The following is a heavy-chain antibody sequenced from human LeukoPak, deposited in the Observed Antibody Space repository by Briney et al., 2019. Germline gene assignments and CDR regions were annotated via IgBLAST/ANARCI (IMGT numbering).Heavy chain of an antibody. CDR2: INHSGST. CDR3: AVRGVSRPG. CDR1: GGSISSYY. D-gene: IGHD3-10*01. V-gene: IGHV4-34*01. Sequence: SETLSLTCTVSGGSISSYYWSWIRQPPGKGLEWIGEINHSGSTNYNPSLKSRVTISVDTSKNQFSLKLSSVTAADTAVYYCAVRGVSRPGWGQGTLVTVSS. J-gene: IGHJ4*02.